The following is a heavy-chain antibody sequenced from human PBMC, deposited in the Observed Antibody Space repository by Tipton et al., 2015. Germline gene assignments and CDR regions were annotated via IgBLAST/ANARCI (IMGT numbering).Heavy chain of an antibody. CDR3: ARVLYYDFWSDFFLGAYGMDV. J-gene: IGHJ6*02. Sequence: SLRLSCAASGFTFSDYYMSWIRQAPGKGLEWFSYISSRGTTIYYADSVKGRFTISRDNAKNSLYLQMNSLRADDTAVYYCARVLYYDFWSDFFLGAYGMDVWGQGTTVTVSS. V-gene: IGHV3-11*01. CDR2: ISSRGTTI. D-gene: IGHD3-3*01. CDR1: GFTFSDYY.